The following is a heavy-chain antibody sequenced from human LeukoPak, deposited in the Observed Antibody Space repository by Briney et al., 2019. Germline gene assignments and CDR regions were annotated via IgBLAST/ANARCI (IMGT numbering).Heavy chain of an antibody. CDR3: ARHSKERSSTSGWFSALDY. D-gene: IGHD2-2*01. CDR2: IYPGDSDA. V-gene: IGHV5-51*01. Sequence: GESQQISCKGSGYTFTNYWIGWVRRMPGKGLEWMGIIYPGDSDARYSLSFQGQVTISVDKSISTAYLQWSSLKASDTAMYYCARHSKERSSTSGWFSALDYWGQGTLVIVSS. CDR1: GYTFTNYW. J-gene: IGHJ4*02.